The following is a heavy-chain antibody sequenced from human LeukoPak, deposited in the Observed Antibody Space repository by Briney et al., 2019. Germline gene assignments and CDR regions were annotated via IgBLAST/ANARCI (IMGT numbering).Heavy chain of an antibody. Sequence: GRSLRLSCAASGFTFTSYSMTWARHAPGKGLEWVASITGSGASTNYADFTKLRFTISRDNDKNTLYLQMDSLRAEDTAVYYCAKGDKVRGVRDWYFDLWGRGTLVTVSS. CDR2: ITGSGAST. D-gene: IGHD3-10*01. J-gene: IGHJ2*01. CDR1: GFTFTSYS. V-gene: IGHV3-23*01. CDR3: AKGDKVRGVRDWYFDL.